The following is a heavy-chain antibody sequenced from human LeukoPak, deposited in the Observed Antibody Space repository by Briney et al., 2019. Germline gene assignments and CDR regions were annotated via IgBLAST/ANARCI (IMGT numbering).Heavy chain of an antibody. V-gene: IGHV6-1*01. Sequence: SQTLSLTCAIPGDSVSSNGAAWNWIRQSPSRGLEWLGRTYSMCKWYNDYPMSVKSRLTINPDTSNKQCSLQLISVTHEDTAVYYCSRELDWGGEGTLVTVS. CDR1: GDSVSSNGAA. CDR2: TYSMCKWYN. D-gene: IGHD3-9*01. J-gene: IGHJ4*02. CDR3: SRELDW.